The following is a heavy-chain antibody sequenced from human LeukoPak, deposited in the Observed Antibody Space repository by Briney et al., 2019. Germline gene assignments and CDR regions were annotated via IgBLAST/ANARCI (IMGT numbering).Heavy chain of an antibody. CDR1: GYTFTGYY. CDR2: INPNNGGT. Sequence: ASAKVSCKASGYTFTGYYLHWVRQAPGQGLEWMGWINPNNGGTNYAQKFQGRVTMTRDTSISTAYMELTRLRSDDTAVYYCARVAGYYYEGHFDFWGQGTLVTVSS. V-gene: IGHV1-2*02. J-gene: IGHJ4*02. D-gene: IGHD3-22*01. CDR3: ARVAGYYYEGHFDF.